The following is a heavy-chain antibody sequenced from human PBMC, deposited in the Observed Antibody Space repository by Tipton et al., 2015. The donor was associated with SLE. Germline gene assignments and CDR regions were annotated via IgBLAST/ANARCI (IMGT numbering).Heavy chain of an antibody. V-gene: IGHV3-53*04. CDR3: ARFHSGYDPYYFDY. CDR1: GFTVSSNY. Sequence: SLRLSCAASGFTVSSNYMSWVRQAPGKGLEWVSIIYSNGDTYYADSVRGRFTISRHNSMNTLYLQMNILGPADTAVYYCARFHSGYDPYYFDYWGQGTLVTVSS. D-gene: IGHD5-12*01. CDR2: IYSNGDT. J-gene: IGHJ4*02.